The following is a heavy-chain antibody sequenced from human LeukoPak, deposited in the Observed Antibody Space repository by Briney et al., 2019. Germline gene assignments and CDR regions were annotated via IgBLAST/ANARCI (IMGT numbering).Heavy chain of an antibody. D-gene: IGHD1-26*01. J-gene: IGHJ4*02. CDR3: ARGAGARHFDY. CDR2: IYYSGNT. CDR1: GGSISSGGYS. Sequence: SETLSLTCTVSGGSISSGGYSWNWIRQHPGKGLEWIGYIYYSGNTYYNPSLKSRVTVSVDASKNQFSLKLSSVTAADTAVYYCARGAGARHFDYWGQGTLVTVSS. V-gene: IGHV4-31*03.